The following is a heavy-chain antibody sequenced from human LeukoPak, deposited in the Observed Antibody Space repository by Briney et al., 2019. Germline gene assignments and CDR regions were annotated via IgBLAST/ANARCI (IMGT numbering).Heavy chain of an antibody. CDR3: AKDLCSGGSCYSGWDY. CDR2: ISGSGGST. Sequence: PGGSLRLSCAASGFTFSSYAMSWVRQAPGKGLEWVSAISGSGGSTYYADSVKGRFTISGDNSKNTLYLQMNSLRAEDTAVYYCAKDLCSGGSCYSGWDYWGQGTLVTVSS. CDR1: GFTFSSYA. D-gene: IGHD2-15*01. J-gene: IGHJ4*02. V-gene: IGHV3-23*01.